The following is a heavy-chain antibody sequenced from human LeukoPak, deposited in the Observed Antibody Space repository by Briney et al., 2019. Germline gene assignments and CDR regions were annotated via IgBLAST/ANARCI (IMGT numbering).Heavy chain of an antibody. CDR2: ISTTGSSI. CDR1: GFTFSSYE. D-gene: IGHD3-10*01. Sequence: PGGSLRLSCTASGFTFSSYEMNWVRQAPGKGLEWVSYISTTGSSIYYADSVKGRFTISRDNSKSTLYIQMNSLRAEDTAVYYCARAKPKNMVRGLIMRRESRYYFDYWGQGTLVTVSS. V-gene: IGHV3-48*03. J-gene: IGHJ4*02. CDR3: ARAKPKNMVRGLIMRRESRYYFDY.